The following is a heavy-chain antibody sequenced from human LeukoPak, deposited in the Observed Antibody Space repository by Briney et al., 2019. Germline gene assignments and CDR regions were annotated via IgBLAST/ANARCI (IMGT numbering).Heavy chain of an antibody. CDR1: GRSISSYY. CDR2: IYYSGST. V-gene: IGHV4-59*01. J-gene: IGHJ2*01. D-gene: IGHD6-13*01. Sequence: PSETLSLTCTVSGRSISSYYWSWIRQPPGKGLEWIGYIYYSGSTNYNPSLKSRVTISVDTSKNQFSLKLSSVTAADTAVYYCARLIRAAAWYFDLWGRGTLVTVSS. CDR3: ARLIRAAAWYFDL.